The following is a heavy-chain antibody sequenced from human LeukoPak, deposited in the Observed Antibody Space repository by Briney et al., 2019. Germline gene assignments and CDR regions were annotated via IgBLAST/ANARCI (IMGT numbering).Heavy chain of an antibody. CDR2: ISGSGGST. Sequence: AGGSLRLSCAASGFTFSSYAMSWVRQAPGKGLEWVSAISGSGGSTYYADSVKGRFTISRDNSKNTLYLQMNSLRAEDTAVYYCAKGGYSSSWYRFDYWGQGTLVTVSS. CDR1: GFTFSSYA. D-gene: IGHD6-13*01. CDR3: AKGGYSSSWYRFDY. J-gene: IGHJ4*02. V-gene: IGHV3-23*01.